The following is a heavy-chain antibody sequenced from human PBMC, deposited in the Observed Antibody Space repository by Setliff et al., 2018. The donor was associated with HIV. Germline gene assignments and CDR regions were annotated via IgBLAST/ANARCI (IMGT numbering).Heavy chain of an antibody. V-gene: IGHV3-7*03. CDR2: IKQDGSET. D-gene: IGHD3-10*01. CDR3: ARDHASTGFRGLIITSYYYMDA. CDR1: GGSFSGYY. Sequence: PSETLSLTCAVYGGSFSGYYWSWVRQAPGKGLEWVANIKQDGSETYYVDSVKGRFSVSRDNAYNSLFLQMNSLRAEDTAVYYCARDHASTGFRGLIITSYYYMDAWGRGTTVTVSS. J-gene: IGHJ6*03.